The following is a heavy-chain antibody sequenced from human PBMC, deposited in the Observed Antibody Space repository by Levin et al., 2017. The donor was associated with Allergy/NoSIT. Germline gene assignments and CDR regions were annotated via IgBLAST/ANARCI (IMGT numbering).Heavy chain of an antibody. Sequence: PGGSLRLSCAASGFTVSSNYMSWVRQAPGKGLEWVSVIYSGGSTYYADSVKGRFTISRDNSKNTLYLQMNSLRAEDTAVYYCARALGDHYYYYYMDVWGKGTTVTVSS. CDR3: ARALGDHYYYYYMDV. V-gene: IGHV3-53*01. J-gene: IGHJ6*03. CDR1: GFTVSSNY. D-gene: IGHD3-10*01. CDR2: IYSGGST.